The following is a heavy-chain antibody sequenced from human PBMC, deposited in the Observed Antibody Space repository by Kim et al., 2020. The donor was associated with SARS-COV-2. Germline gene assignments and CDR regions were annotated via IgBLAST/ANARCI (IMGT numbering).Heavy chain of an antibody. D-gene: IGHD1-7*01. V-gene: IGHV1-3*04. CDR2: INTGNGNT. CDR1: GYSFKNYF. J-gene: IGHJ4*02. CDR3: GRGGTTGDISY. Sequence: ASVKVSCKASGYSFKNYFIHWVRQAPGQSLEFMGLINTGNGNTVVSQNFQGRVTLTRDLSATTAYMDLSSLQSEDTAMYYCGRGGTTGDISYWGQGTLVT.